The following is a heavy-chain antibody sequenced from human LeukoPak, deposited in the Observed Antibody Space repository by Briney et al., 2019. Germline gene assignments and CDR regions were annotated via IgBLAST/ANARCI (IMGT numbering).Heavy chain of an antibody. CDR1: GYTLTELS. J-gene: IGHJ3*02. V-gene: IGHV1-24*01. Sequence: ASVKVSCKVSGYTLTELSMHWVRQAPGKGLEWMGGFDPEDGETIYAQKFQGRVTMTEDTSTDTAYMELSSLRSVDTAVYYCATVNGYCSGGSCYSRAFDIWGQGTMVTVSS. CDR3: ATVNGYCSGGSCYSRAFDI. D-gene: IGHD2-15*01. CDR2: FDPEDGET.